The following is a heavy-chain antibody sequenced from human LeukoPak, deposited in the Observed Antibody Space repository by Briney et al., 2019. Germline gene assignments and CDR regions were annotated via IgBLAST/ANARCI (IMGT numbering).Heavy chain of an antibody. D-gene: IGHD3-10*01. CDR3: ARSSYYYAADASDI. J-gene: IGHJ3*02. V-gene: IGHV4-59*01. CDR2: VYSSGST. Sequence: SETLSLTCTVSGGSISSYYWSWIRQPPGKGLGWVGYVYSSGSTNYNPSLKSRLTIPVATPKNQFSLKLSSGTAADTAVDYCARSSYYYAADASDIWGQGTMVTVSS. CDR1: GGSISSYY.